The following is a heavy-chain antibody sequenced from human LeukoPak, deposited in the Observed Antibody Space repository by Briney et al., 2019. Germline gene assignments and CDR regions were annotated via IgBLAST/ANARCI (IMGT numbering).Heavy chain of an antibody. V-gene: IGHV3-64D*06. CDR3: VKDREYSYDY. CDR1: GFTFTDYA. D-gene: IGHD5-18*01. J-gene: IGHJ4*02. CDR2: ISIDGGSK. Sequence: GSLRLSCSASGFTFTDYAMHWVRQAPGKGLEYVSTISIDGGSKYYADFVKGRFSISRDNSKNTLHLQMSSPRAEDTAVYYCVKDREYSYDYWGQGTLVTVSS.